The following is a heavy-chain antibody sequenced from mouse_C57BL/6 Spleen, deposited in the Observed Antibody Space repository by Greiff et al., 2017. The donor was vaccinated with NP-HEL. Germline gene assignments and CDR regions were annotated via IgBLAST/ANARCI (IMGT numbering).Heavy chain of an antibody. Sequence: QVQLQQSGPELVKPGASVKISCKASGYAFSSSWMNWVKQRPGKGLEWIGRIYPGDGDTNYNGKFKGKATLTADKSSSTAYMQLSSRTYEDSAVYFCARGRAVDYWGQGTTLTVSS. CDR2: IYPGDGDT. CDR1: GYAFSSSW. J-gene: IGHJ2*01. V-gene: IGHV1-82*01. CDR3: ARGRAVDY.